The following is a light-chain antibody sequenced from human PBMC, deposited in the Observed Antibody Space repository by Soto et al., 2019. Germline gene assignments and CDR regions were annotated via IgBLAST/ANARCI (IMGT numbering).Light chain of an antibody. CDR2: KAS. CDR3: QHYNSYSEA. J-gene: IGKJ1*01. V-gene: IGKV1-5*03. CDR1: QTISSC. Sequence: DIQVTQSPSTLSGSVGDRVTITCRASQTISSCLAWYQQKPGKAPKLLIYKASTLQSGVPSRFSGSGSGTEFTLTISSLQPDEFATYYCQHYNSYSEAFGQGTKVEL.